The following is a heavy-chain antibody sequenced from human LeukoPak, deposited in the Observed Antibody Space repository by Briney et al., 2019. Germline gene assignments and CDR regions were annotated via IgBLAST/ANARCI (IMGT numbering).Heavy chain of an antibody. D-gene: IGHD5-12*01. Sequence: GASMKVSCKASGYTFTSYGISWVRQAPGQGLEWMGWISAYNGNTNYAQKPQGRVTMTTDTSTSTAYMELRSLRSDDTAVYYCARDSGYSGYDWDGMDVWGQGTTVTVSS. CDR1: GYTFTSYG. CDR2: ISAYNGNT. V-gene: IGHV1-18*01. J-gene: IGHJ6*02. CDR3: ARDSGYSGYDWDGMDV.